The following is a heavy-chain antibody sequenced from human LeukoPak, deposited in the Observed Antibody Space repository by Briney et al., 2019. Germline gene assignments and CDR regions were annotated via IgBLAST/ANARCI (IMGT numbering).Heavy chain of an antibody. CDR1: GGSISSGGYS. V-gene: IGHV4-30-2*01. D-gene: IGHD2-2*01. Sequence: SSQTLALTCAVAGGSISSGGYSWSWIRQPPGKGLEWIGYIYHSGITYYNPSLKSRVTISVDRSKNKFSLKLSSVTAADTAVYYCARGPIYCSSTSCFPYYFDYWGQGTLVTVSS. CDR3: ARGPIYCSSTSCFPYYFDY. J-gene: IGHJ4*02. CDR2: IYHSGIT.